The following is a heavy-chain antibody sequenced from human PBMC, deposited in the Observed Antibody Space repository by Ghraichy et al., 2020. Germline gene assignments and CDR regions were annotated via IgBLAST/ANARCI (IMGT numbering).Heavy chain of an antibody. Sequence: SVKVSCKASGGTFSSYGISWVRQAPGQGLEWMGGIIPLFGKANYAQKFQGRVTVTADESTSTAYMELSSLRFEDTAVYYCARGQLRFLEWPTYFDYWGQGTPVTVSS. CDR1: GGTFSSYG. CDR3: ARGQLRFLEWPTYFDY. J-gene: IGHJ4*02. V-gene: IGHV1-69*13. CDR2: IIPLFGKA. D-gene: IGHD3-3*01.